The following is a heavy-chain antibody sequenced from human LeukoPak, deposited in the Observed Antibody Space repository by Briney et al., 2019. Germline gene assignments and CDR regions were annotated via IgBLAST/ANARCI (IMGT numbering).Heavy chain of an antibody. CDR3: AGHMTGVGWDAFNI. D-gene: IGHD3-9*01. V-gene: IGHV1-8*01. CDR2: RNPNSGNT. CDR1: RYTFTHYE. J-gene: IGHJ3*02. Sequence: ASVKVSCKASRYTFTHYEINWVGQATGQRLEWMGWRNPNSGNTGYAQKFQGRVTMTRNTSISTAYMELSSLRSEATAVYYCAGHMTGVGWDAFNIWGQGTMVTVSS.